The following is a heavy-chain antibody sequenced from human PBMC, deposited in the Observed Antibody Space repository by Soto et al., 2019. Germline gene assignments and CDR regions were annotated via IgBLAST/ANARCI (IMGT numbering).Heavy chain of an antibody. Sequence: GESLKISCKGSGYRFTDYWIGWVRQMPGKGLEWMGIIYPGDSDTRYSPSFQGQVTISADKSISTAYLQWSSLKASDTAMYYCARELMASGAAGIYYYYVMAVWGQGTTVTVSS. CDR3: ARELMASGAAGIYYYYVMAV. CDR1: GYRFTDYW. J-gene: IGHJ6*02. V-gene: IGHV5-51*01. D-gene: IGHD6-13*01. CDR2: IYPGDSDT.